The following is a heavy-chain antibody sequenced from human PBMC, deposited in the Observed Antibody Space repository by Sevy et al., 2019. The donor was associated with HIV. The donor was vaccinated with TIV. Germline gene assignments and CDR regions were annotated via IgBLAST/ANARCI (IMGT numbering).Heavy chain of an antibody. V-gene: IGHV3-23*01. Sequence: GGSLRLSCAASGFTFSSCAMSWVRQAPGKGLEWVSAISGSGGSTYYADSVKGRFTISRDNSKNTLYLQMNSLRAEDTAVYYCAKESSSGWYVYGMDVWGQGTTVTVSS. D-gene: IGHD6-19*01. CDR1: GFTFSSCA. J-gene: IGHJ6*02. CDR3: AKESSSGWYVYGMDV. CDR2: ISGSGGST.